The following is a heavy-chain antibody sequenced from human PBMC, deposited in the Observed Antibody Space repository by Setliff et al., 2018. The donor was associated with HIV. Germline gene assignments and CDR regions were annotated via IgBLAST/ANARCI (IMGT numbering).Heavy chain of an antibody. J-gene: IGHJ4*02. V-gene: IGHV4-38-2*02. D-gene: IGHD3-22*01. Sequence: SETLSLTCDVSGFSISSRYYWGWIRQSPGKGLEWIGNIYHTGSSYYNPSLNDRATISLDTSKNQFSLKRNSVTAADTAVYYCARDVLELVISVYGFWGQGIPVTVSS. CDR3: ARDVLELVISVYGF. CDR2: IYHTGSS. CDR1: GFSISSRYY.